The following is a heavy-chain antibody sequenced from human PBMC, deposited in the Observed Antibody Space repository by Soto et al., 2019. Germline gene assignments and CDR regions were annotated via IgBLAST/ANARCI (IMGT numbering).Heavy chain of an antibody. CDR2: ISAGGANT. V-gene: IGHV3-23*01. Sequence: PGGSLRLSCAASGFDFRSYAMSWVRLAPGRGLEWVSTISAGGANTQVAETLRGRFTVVRDNSKDTLHLQMNTLRADDTAIYWCAKERYCSATSCYGGFDFWGQGAVVTVSS. CDR3: AKERYCSATSCYGGFDF. J-gene: IGHJ3*01. D-gene: IGHD2-2*01. CDR1: GFDFRSYA.